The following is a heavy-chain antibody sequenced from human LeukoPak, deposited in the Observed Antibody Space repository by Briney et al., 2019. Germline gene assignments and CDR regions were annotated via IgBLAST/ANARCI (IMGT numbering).Heavy chain of an antibody. CDR2: ISGSGGST. Sequence: GGSLRLSCAASGFTFSSYGMSWVRQAPGKGLEWVSAISGSGGSTYYADSVKGRFTISRDNSKNTLYLQMNSLRAEDTAVYYCARDFTTVTNNWFDPWGQGTLVTVSS. CDR3: ARDFTTVTNNWFDP. J-gene: IGHJ5*02. CDR1: GFTFSSYG. V-gene: IGHV3-23*01. D-gene: IGHD4-17*01.